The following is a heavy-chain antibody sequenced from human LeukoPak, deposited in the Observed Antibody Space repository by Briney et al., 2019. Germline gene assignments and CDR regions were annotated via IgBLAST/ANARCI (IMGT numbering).Heavy chain of an antibody. V-gene: IGHV3-23*01. CDR1: GFTFSSYA. Sequence: GGSLRLSCAASGFTFSSYAMSWVRQAPGKGLEWVSAISGSGGSTYYADSVKGRFTISRDNSKNTLYLQMNSLRAEDTAVYYCAKGGTYYYDSSGYYRDAFDIWGQGTVVTVSS. J-gene: IGHJ3*02. D-gene: IGHD3-22*01. CDR3: AKGGTYYYDSSGYYRDAFDI. CDR2: ISGSGGST.